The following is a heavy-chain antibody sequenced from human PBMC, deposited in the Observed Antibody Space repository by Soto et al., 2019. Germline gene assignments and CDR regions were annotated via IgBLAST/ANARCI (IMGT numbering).Heavy chain of an antibody. D-gene: IGHD6-13*01. CDR2: IYYSGST. J-gene: IGHJ4*02. CDR1: GGSISSYY. CDR3: ACSSSRTYFDY. Sequence: SETLSLTCTVSGGSISSYYWSWIRQPPGKGLEWIGYIYYSGSTNYNPSLKSRVTISVDTSKNQFSLKLSSVTAADTAVYYCACSSSRTYFDYWGQGTLVTVSS. V-gene: IGHV4-59*01.